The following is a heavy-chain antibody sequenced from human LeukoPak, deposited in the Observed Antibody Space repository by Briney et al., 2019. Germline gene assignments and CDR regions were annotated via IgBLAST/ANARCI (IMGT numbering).Heavy chain of an antibody. D-gene: IGHD6-13*01. CDR3: ASAPDPGVLQQLVN. CDR1: GFTFSSYS. CDR2: ISSSSSYI. V-gene: IGHV3-21*01. Sequence: PGGSLRLSCAASGFTFSSYSMNWVRQAPGKGLEWVSSISSSSSYIYYADSVKGRFTISRDNAKNSLYLQMNSLGAEDTVVYYCASAPDPGVLQQLVNWGQGTLVTVSS. J-gene: IGHJ4*02.